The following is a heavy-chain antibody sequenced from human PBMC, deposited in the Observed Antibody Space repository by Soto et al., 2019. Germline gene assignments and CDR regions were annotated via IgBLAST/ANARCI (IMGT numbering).Heavy chain of an antibody. J-gene: IGHJ4*02. Sequence: ETLSVTFAYTGCSIRSSSYYRGWIRQRPGKGLEWIGSIYYSGSTYYNPSLKSRVTISVDTSKNQFSLKLSSVTAADTAVYYCVRDLGPKVPAAIGDDFWGQGTLVPVPS. D-gene: IGHD2-2*01. CDR3: VRDLGPKVPAAIGDDF. CDR2: IYYSGST. CDR1: GCSIRSSSYY. V-gene: IGHV4-39*02.